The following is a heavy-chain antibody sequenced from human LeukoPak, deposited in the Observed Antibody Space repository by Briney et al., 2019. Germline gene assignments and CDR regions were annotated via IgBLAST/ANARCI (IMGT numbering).Heavy chain of an antibody. CDR3: ARVIAIKVGFDY. CDR1: GYTFTSYG. Sequence: ASVKVSCKASGYTFTSYGISWVRQAPGQGREWMGWISANNGNTNYAQKLQGRVTMTTDTSTSTAYMELRSLRSDDTAVYYCARVIAIKVGFDYWGQGTLVTVSS. CDR2: ISANNGNT. J-gene: IGHJ4*02. V-gene: IGHV1-18*01. D-gene: IGHD2-21*01.